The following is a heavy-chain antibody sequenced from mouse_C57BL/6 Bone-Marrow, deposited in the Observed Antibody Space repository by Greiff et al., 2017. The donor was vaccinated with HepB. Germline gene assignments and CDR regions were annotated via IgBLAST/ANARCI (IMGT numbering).Heavy chain of an antibody. Sequence: QVQLQQPGTELVKPGASVKLSCKASGYTFTSYWMHWVKQRPGQGLEWIGNINPSNGGTNYNEKFKGKATLTADKSSSTAYMELRSLTSEDSAVYFCARESHYGSSYGFAYWGQGTLVTVSA. D-gene: IGHD1-1*01. J-gene: IGHJ3*01. CDR3: ARESHYGSSYGFAY. CDR1: GYTFTSYW. V-gene: IGHV1-53*01. CDR2: INPSNGGT.